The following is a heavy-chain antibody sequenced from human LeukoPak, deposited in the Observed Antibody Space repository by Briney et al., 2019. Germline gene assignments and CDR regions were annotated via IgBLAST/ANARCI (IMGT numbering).Heavy chain of an antibody. V-gene: IGHV1-8*01. CDR3: ARGRGGLYSGYDSDDF. Sequence: ASVKVSCKASGYTFTNYDINWVRQATGQGLEWMGRMNPNSGNTGYAQKFQGRVTMTRNTSISTAYMELSSLRSEDTAVYYCARGRGGLYSGYDSDDFWGQGTLVTVSS. J-gene: IGHJ4*02. D-gene: IGHD5-12*01. CDR2: MNPNSGNT. CDR1: GYTFTNYD.